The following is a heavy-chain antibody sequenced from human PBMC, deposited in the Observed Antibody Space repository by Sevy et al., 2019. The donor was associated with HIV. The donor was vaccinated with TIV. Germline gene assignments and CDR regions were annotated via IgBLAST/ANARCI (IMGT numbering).Heavy chain of an antibody. D-gene: IGHD3-22*01. CDR3: ARGYDAGPLIY. CDR1: GGSFSADY. J-gene: IGHJ4*01. Sequence: SETLSLTCTVYGGSFSADYWTWIRQPPGKGLEWIGEINHSGSTNYNPSLKSRVTISLDTSKNQFSLRLTAVTAADTAVFYCARGYDAGPLIYWGHGTLVTVSS. CDR2: INHSGST. V-gene: IGHV4-34*01.